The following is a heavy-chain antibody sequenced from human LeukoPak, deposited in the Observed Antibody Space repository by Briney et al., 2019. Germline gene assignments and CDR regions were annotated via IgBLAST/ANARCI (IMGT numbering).Heavy chain of an antibody. CDR2: INTNTGNP. CDR3: ARSQTYGDHPPFDY. Sequence: ASVKVSCKASGYSFTGSAMNWVRQAPGQGLEWMGWINTNTGNPTYAQGFTGRFVFSLDTSVSTAYIQISSLKTEDTAVYFCARSQTYGDHPPFDYWGQGTLVTVSS. J-gene: IGHJ4*02. CDR1: GYSFTGSA. D-gene: IGHD4-17*01. V-gene: IGHV7-4-1*02.